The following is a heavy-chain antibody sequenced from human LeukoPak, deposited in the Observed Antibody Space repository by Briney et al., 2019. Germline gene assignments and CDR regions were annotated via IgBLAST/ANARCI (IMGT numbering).Heavy chain of an antibody. V-gene: IGHV1-2*02. CDR1: GYTFTGYH. CDR3: AREDGSWSYYDY. CDR2: INPNSGGT. J-gene: IGHJ4*02. D-gene: IGHD3-10*01. Sequence: GASVKVSCKASGYTFTGYHMHWVRQAPGQGLEWMGWINPNSGGTNYAQKFQGRVTMTRDTSISTAYMELSRLRSDDTAVYYCAREDGSWSYYDYWGQGTLVTVSS.